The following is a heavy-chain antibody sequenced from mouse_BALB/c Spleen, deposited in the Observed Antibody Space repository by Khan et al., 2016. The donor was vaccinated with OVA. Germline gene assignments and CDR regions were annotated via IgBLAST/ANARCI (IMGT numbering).Heavy chain of an antibody. CDR1: GYTFISYY. CDR3: TRSGYGAFAY. CDR2: INPSNGDT. J-gene: IGHJ3*01. Sequence: VQLQQSGPELVKPGASVKLSCKASGYTFISYYMYWVKQRPGQGLEWIGEINPSNGDTNFNEKFKSKATLTVDKSSSTSYMHLSSLTSEDSAVYYCTRSGYGAFAYWGQGTLVTVSA. V-gene: IGHV1-53*01. D-gene: IGHD1-1*02.